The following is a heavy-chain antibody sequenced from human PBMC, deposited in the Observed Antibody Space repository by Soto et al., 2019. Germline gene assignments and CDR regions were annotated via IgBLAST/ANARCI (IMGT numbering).Heavy chain of an antibody. D-gene: IGHD3-9*01. V-gene: IGHV3-11*01. Sequence: QVHLVESGGGLVKPGGSLRLSCAVSGFTFSDYYMSWIRQAPGKGLEWVAYISSGGTTIYYGDSVKGRFAISRDNAKNSLYLQMNSLRAEDTAVYYCARDYAIFTGYSPFDYWGQGTLVTVSS. CDR1: GFTFSDYY. CDR3: ARDYAIFTGYSPFDY. J-gene: IGHJ4*02. CDR2: ISSGGTTI.